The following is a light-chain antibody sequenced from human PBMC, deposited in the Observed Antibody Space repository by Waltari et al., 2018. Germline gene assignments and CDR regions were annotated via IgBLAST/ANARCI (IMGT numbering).Light chain of an antibody. CDR3: ATWDVSLSGWV. V-gene: IGLV1-47*01. Sequence: QSVLTQPPSASATPGQRVTIPCSGSSSNVEINYVYWYQQLPGTAPKLLIYRNNQRPSGVPDRFSGSKSGTSASLAISGLRSEDEADYYCATWDVSLSGWVFGGGTKLTVL. CDR1: SSNVEINY. J-gene: IGLJ3*02. CDR2: RNN.